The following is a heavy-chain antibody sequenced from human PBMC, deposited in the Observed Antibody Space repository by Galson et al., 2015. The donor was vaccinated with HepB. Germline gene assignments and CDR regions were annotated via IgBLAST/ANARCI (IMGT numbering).Heavy chain of an antibody. D-gene: IGHD3-3*01. Sequence: SLRLSCAASGFTVSTNYMSWVRQAPGRGLEWVSIIYSGGTTYYADSVKGRFTISRDNSKNTLYLQMNSLRAEDTAVYYCAREGYYEKYGMDVWGQGTTVTVSS. CDR1: GFTVSTNY. CDR2: IYSGGTT. V-gene: IGHV3-66*01. CDR3: AREGYYEKYGMDV. J-gene: IGHJ6*02.